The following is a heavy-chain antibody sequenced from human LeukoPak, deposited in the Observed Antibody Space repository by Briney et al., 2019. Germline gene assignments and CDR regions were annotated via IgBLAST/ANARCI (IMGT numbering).Heavy chain of an antibody. CDR1: GFTFSSYE. V-gene: IGHV3-23*01. Sequence: GGSLRLSCAASGFTFSSYEMNWVRQAPGKGLEWVSAISGSGGSTYYADSVKGRFTISRDNSKNTLYLQMNSLRAEDTAVYYCARDYGGSSPFDYWGQGTLVTVSS. CDR2: ISGSGGST. J-gene: IGHJ4*02. D-gene: IGHD4-23*01. CDR3: ARDYGGSSPFDY.